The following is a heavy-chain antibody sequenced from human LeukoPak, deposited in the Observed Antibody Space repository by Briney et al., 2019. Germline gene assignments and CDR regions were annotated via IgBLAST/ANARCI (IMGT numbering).Heavy chain of an antibody. CDR2: ISAYNGNT. D-gene: IGHD6-13*01. CDR1: GYTFTSYG. J-gene: IGHJ6*02. CDR3: ARDHSSSWYKDYYYGMDV. V-gene: IGHV1-18*01. Sequence: ASVTVSCKASGYTFTSYGISWVRQAPGQGLEWMGWISAYNGNTNYAQKLQGRVTMTTDTSTSTAYMELRSLRSDDTAVYYCARDHSSSWYKDYYYGMDVWGQGTTVTVSS.